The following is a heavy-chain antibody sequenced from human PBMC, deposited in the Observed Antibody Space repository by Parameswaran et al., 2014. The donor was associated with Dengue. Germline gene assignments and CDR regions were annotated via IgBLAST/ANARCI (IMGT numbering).Heavy chain of an antibody. D-gene: IGHD3-10*01. Sequence: WVRQAPGQGLEWMGWMNPNSGNTGYAQKFQGRVTMTRNTSISTAYMELSSLRSEDTAVYYCARVRAVRGVPIWGLRRYYMDVWGKGTTVTVSS. J-gene: IGHJ6*03. CDR2: MNPNSGNT. V-gene: IGHV1-8*01. CDR3: ARVRAVRGVPIWGLRRYYMDV.